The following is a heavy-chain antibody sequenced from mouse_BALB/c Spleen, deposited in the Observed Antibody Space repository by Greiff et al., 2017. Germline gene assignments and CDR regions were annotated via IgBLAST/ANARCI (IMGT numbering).Heavy chain of an antibody. Sequence: VQLQQPGAELVKPGASVKLSCKASGYTFTSYWMHWVKQRPGQGLEWIGEIDPSDSYTNYNQKFKGKATLTVDKSSSTAYMQLSSLTSEDSAVYYCARSPGTGYYFDYWGQGTTLTVSS. V-gene: IGHV1-69*02. CDR2: IDPSDSYT. J-gene: IGHJ2*01. CDR1: GYTFTSYW. D-gene: IGHD3-3*01. CDR3: ARSPGTGYYFDY.